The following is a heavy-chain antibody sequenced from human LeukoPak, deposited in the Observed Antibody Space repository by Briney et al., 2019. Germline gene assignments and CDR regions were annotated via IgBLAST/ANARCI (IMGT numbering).Heavy chain of an antibody. V-gene: IGHV1-69*13. CDR2: IIPIFGTA. Sequence: GASVKVPCKASGGTFSSYAISWVRQAPGQGLEWMGGIIPIFGTANYAQKFQGRVTITADESTSTAYMELSSLRSEDTAVYYCARDELNYDSSGYYGQFVAWGQGTLVTVSS. CDR1: GGTFSSYA. J-gene: IGHJ5*02. D-gene: IGHD3-22*01. CDR3: ARDELNYDSSGYYGQFVA.